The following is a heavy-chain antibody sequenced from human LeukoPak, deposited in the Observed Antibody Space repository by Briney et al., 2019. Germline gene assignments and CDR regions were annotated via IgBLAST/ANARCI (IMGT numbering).Heavy chain of an antibody. D-gene: IGHD6-19*01. CDR1: GFTFDDYA. Sequence: GGSLRLSCAASGFTFDDYAMHWVRQAPGKGLEWASGISWNSGSIGYADSVKGRFTISRDNAKNSLYLQMNSLRAEDTAVYYCASSRRGYSSGWYVDWGQGTLVTVSS. CDR2: ISWNSGSI. J-gene: IGHJ4*02. CDR3: ASSRRGYSSGWYVD. V-gene: IGHV3-9*01.